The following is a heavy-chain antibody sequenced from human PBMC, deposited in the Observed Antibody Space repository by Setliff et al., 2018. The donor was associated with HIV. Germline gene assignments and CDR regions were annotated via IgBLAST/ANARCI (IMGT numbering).Heavy chain of an antibody. J-gene: IGHJ4*02. V-gene: IGHV3-48*01. D-gene: IGHD2-21*01. CDR1: GFTFSTSE. CDR3: SGEFGSPPDLYY. Sequence: PGGSLRLSCAAAGFTFSTSEMNWVRQAPGKGLEWISYISGNGGTTYYTDSVKGRFTISRDNSKNTLYLQMNSLRAEDTAVYYCSGEFGSPPDLYYWVQGTLVTVSS. CDR2: ISGNGGTT.